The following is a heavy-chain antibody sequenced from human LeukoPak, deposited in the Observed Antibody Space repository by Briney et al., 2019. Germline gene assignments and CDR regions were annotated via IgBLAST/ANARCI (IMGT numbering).Heavy chain of an antibody. CDR2: IWYDGSNK. V-gene: IGHV3-33*01. D-gene: IGHD3-10*01. Sequence: GGSLRLSCAASGFTFSSYGMHWVRQAPGKGLEWVAVIWYDGSNKYYANSVKGRFTISRDNSKNTLYLQMNSLRAEDTAVYYCARVGGPGFYFDYWGQGTLVTVSS. CDR1: GFTFSSYG. J-gene: IGHJ4*02. CDR3: ARVGGPGFYFDY.